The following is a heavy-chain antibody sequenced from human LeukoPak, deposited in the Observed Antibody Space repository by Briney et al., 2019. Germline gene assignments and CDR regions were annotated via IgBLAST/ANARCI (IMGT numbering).Heavy chain of an antibody. Sequence: PGGSLRLSCAASGFTFSSYGMNWVRQAPGKGLEWVSSISSSSSYIYYADSVKGRFTISRDNAKNSLYLQMNSLRAEDTAVYFCAGALPRTILTDAFDIWGQGTMATVSS. CDR1: GFTFSSYG. D-gene: IGHD5-24*01. J-gene: IGHJ3*02. V-gene: IGHV3-21*01. CDR2: ISSSSSYI. CDR3: AGALPRTILTDAFDI.